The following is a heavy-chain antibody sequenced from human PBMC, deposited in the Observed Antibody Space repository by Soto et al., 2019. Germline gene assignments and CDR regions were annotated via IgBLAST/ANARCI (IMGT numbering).Heavy chain of an antibody. CDR3: ARVLYYDILTGPAGY. V-gene: IGHV1-18*01. CDR2: ISAYNGNT. Sequence: ASVTVSCKASGYTLTSYGMSWVRQATGQGLEWMGWISAYNGNTNYAQKLQGRVTMTTDTSTSTAYMELRSLRSDDTAVYYCARVLYYDILTGPAGYWGQGTLVTVSS. CDR1: GYTLTSYG. J-gene: IGHJ4*02. D-gene: IGHD3-9*01.